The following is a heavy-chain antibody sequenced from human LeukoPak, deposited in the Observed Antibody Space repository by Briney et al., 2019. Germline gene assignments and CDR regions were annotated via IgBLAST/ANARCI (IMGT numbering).Heavy chain of an antibody. V-gene: IGHV3-7*01. Sequence: GGSLRLSCAASGFTFGSYWMTWVRQAPGKGLEWVANIKKDGTEEHYVDSVKGRFTVSRDNARSSLYLQMNSLRVEDTAIYYCARNYGPGPRYYYYYMDVWGKGTTVTVSS. J-gene: IGHJ6*03. CDR1: GFTFGSYW. D-gene: IGHD3-10*01. CDR3: ARNYGPGPRYYYYYMDV. CDR2: IKKDGTEE.